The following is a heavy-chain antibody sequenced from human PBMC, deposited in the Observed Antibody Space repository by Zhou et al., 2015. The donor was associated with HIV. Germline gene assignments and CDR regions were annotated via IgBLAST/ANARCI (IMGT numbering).Heavy chain of an antibody. Sequence: QVQLLQSGAEVKKPDSSVRVSCKGSGDTFSSYSISWVRQAPGQGLEWMGRIIPMSTTAKYAQKFQGRVTFTADRSTSTAYMDLRSLKFEDTAMYYCARDRGGATRPDWRYFDLWGRGTLVTVSS. CDR2: IIPMSTTA. V-gene: IGHV1-69*06. J-gene: IGHJ2*01. CDR1: GDTFSSYS. CDR3: ARDRGGATRPDWRYFDL. D-gene: IGHD6-6*01.